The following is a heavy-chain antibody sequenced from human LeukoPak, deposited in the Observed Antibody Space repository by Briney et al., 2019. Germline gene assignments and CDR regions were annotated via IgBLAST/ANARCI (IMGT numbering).Heavy chain of an antibody. CDR3: AELGITMIGGV. D-gene: IGHD3-10*02. CDR2: ISSSGSTI. CDR1: GFTFSSYE. V-gene: IGHV3-48*03. J-gene: IGHJ6*04. Sequence: GGSLRLSCAASGFTFSSYEMNWVRQAPGKGLEGVSYISSSGSTIYYADSVKGRFTISRDNARNSLYLQMNSLRAEDTAVYYCAELGITMIGGVWGKGTTVTISS.